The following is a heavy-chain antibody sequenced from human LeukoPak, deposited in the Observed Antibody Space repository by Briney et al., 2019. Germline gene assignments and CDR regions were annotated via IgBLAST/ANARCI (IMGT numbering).Heavy chain of an antibody. CDR2: IYYSGST. CDR1: SGSIISNSYY. Sequence: SETLSLTCTVSSGSIISNSYYWSWIRQPPGKGLEWIGYIYYSGSTNYNPSLKSRVTISVDTSKNQFSLKLSSVTAADTAVYYCARGVGQWLSDYYYYYGMDVWGQGTTVTVSS. V-gene: IGHV4-61*01. J-gene: IGHJ6*02. CDR3: ARGVGQWLSDYYYYYGMDV. D-gene: IGHD6-19*01.